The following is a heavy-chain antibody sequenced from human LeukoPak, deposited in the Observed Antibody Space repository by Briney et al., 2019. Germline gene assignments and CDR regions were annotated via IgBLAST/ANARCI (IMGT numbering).Heavy chain of an antibody. CDR3: ARDLMGIAYRGAFYY. Sequence: GGSLRLSCAASGFTFRSYGMSWVRQAPGKGLQWVSAISESGSTYYADSVKGRFTISRDNAKNSLYLQMNSLRAEDTAVYYCARDLMGIAYRGAFYYWGQGTLVTVSS. D-gene: IGHD6-13*01. CDR1: GFTFRSYG. CDR2: ISESGST. J-gene: IGHJ4*02. V-gene: IGHV3-23*01.